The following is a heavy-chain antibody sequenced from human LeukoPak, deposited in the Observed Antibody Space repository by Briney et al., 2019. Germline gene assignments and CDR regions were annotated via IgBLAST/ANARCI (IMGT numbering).Heavy chain of an antibody. J-gene: IGHJ4*02. Sequence: GGSLRLSCAASGFTVITNDMTWVRQAPGKGLEWVSVLYSDGDTKYADSVQGRFTTSRDNSKNTLYLEMNSLSPDDTAVYYCARGVEPLAANTLAYWGQGTLVTVSS. CDR2: LYSDGDT. CDR1: GFTVITND. V-gene: IGHV3-53*01. CDR3: ARGVEPLAANTLAY. D-gene: IGHD1-14*01.